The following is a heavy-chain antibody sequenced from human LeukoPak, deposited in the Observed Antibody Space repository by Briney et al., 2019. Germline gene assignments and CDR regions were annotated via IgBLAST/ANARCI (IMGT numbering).Heavy chain of an antibody. V-gene: IGHV4-39*07. CDR1: GGSITSNNYY. CDR3: ARDSGQHSGYDWSH. D-gene: IGHD5-12*01. J-gene: IGHJ4*02. Sequence: SETLSLTCTVSGGSITSNNYYWGWIRQPPGKGLEFIGSIYFGRTTYYTPSLKSRVTISIDTSTNQFSLMLSSMTAADTAVYYCARDSGQHSGYDWSHWGQGTLVTVSS. CDR2: IYFGRTT.